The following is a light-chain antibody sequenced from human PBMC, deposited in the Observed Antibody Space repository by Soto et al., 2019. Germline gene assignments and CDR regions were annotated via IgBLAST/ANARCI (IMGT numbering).Light chain of an antibody. V-gene: IGKV1-39*01. CDR2: AVS. Sequence: DIQMTQSPSSLYASVGDRVTITCRASQSISGHLNWYQQEPGKAPKLLIYAVSSLQSGVPSRFSGNGSGTDFTLTINTLLPEYFATYYCQQSSTILPYTFGQGTKVEIK. CDR3: QQSSTILPYT. CDR1: QSISGH. J-gene: IGKJ2*01.